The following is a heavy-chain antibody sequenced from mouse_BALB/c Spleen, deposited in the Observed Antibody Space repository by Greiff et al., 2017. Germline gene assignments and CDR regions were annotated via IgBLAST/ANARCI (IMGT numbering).Heavy chain of an antibody. D-gene: IGHD1-2*01. CDR1: GFSFTDYY. Sequence: EVQRVESGGGLVKPAGSLNLSCAASGFSFTDYYMYWVRQTPEKRLEWVATICDGGSYTYYPDSVTGRFTISRDNAKNNLYLQMSSLKSEDTALYYCASHYYGLDYWGQGTTLTVSS. J-gene: IGHJ2*01. V-gene: IGHV5-4*02. CDR3: ASHYYGLDY. CDR2: ICDGGSYT.